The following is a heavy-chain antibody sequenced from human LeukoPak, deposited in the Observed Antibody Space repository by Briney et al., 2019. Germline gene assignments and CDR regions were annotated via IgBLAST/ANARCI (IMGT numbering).Heavy chain of an antibody. Sequence: SETLSLTCAVSGYSISSGYYWGWIRQPPGKGLEWIGSIYHSGSTNYNPSLKSRVTISVDTSKNQFSLKLSSVTAADTAVYYCASHYCSSTSCPRLDAFDIWGQGTMVTVSS. CDR2: IYHSGST. J-gene: IGHJ3*02. V-gene: IGHV4-38-2*01. CDR1: GYSISSGYY. CDR3: ASHYCSSTSCPRLDAFDI. D-gene: IGHD2-2*01.